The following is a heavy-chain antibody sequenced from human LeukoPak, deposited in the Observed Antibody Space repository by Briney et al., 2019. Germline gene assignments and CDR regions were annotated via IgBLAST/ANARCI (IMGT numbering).Heavy chain of an antibody. CDR1: GFTFSSYG. V-gene: IGHV3-30*18. CDR2: ISYDGSNK. J-gene: IGHJ4*02. D-gene: IGHD5-18*01. Sequence: GGSLRLSCAASGFTFSSYGMHWVRQAPGKGLEWVAVISYDGSNKYYADSVKGRFTISRDNAKNSLYLQMNSLRAEDTALYYCAKDDRALGRLLDYWGQGTLVTVSS. CDR3: AKDDRALGRLLDY.